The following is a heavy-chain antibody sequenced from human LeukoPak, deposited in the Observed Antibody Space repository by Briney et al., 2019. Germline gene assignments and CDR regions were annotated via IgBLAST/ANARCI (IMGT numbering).Heavy chain of an antibody. Sequence: ASVTVSCKASGYTFTGYYMHWVRQAPGQGLEWMGWINPNGGGTNYAQKFQGRVTMTRDTSISTAYMELSRLRSDDTAVYYCARGYCSSTSCRSSNHDYWGQGTLVTVSS. CDR2: INPNGGGT. CDR1: GYTFTGYY. V-gene: IGHV1-2*02. D-gene: IGHD2-2*01. CDR3: ARGYCSSTSCRSSNHDY. J-gene: IGHJ4*02.